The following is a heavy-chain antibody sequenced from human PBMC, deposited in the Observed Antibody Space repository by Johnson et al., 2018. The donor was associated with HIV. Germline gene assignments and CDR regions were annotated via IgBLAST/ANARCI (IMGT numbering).Heavy chain of an antibody. V-gene: IGHV3-30*04. CDR3: ARVSSSSSFDAFDI. Sequence: QVQLVESGGGVVQPGRSLRLSCAASGFTFSSYAMHWVRQAPGKGLEWVAVVSYDASNKYYADSVKGRFTISRDNSKNTVFLQMNSLRAEDTAVYYCARVSSSSSFDAFDIWGQGTMVTVSS. CDR2: VSYDASNK. CDR1: GFTFSSYA. D-gene: IGHD6-6*01. J-gene: IGHJ3*02.